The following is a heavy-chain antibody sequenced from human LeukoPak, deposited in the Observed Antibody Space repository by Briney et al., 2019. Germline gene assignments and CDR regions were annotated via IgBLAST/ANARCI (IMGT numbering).Heavy chain of an antibody. CDR2: ISSSGSTI. CDR1: GFTFSSYE. J-gene: IGHJ6*03. Sequence: GGSLRLSCAASGFTFSSYEMNWVRQAPGKGLEWVSYISSSGSTIYYADSVKGRFTISRDNAKNSLYLQMNSLRAEDTAIYYCAKNGDRGAYCSGGSCYPYYYYNMDVWGKGTTVTISS. V-gene: IGHV3-48*03. D-gene: IGHD2-15*01. CDR3: AKNGDRGAYCSGGSCYPYYYYNMDV.